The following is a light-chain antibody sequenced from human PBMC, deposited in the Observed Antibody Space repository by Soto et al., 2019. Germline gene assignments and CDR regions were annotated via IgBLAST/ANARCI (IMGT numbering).Light chain of an antibody. J-gene: IGLJ1*01. CDR2: EVS. CDR1: SSDVGNYNR. V-gene: IGLV2-18*02. Sequence: QSALTQPPSVSGSPGQSVTISCTGTSSDVGNYNRVSWYQQPPGTAPKVIIYEVSNRPSGVPDRFSGSKSGNTASLTISGLQADDDAHYYCSSYTSSSTYVFGTGTKLTLL. CDR3: SSYTSSSTYV.